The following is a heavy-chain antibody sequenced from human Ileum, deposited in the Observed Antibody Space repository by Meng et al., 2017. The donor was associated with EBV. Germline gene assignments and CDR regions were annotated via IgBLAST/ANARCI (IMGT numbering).Heavy chain of an antibody. CDR1: GGSFSSGSYY. D-gene: IGHD2-8*01. CDR2: IYYSGNT. V-gene: IGHV4-39*01. Sequence: QLQLQASGPGLVKPSETLSLTCAVAGGSFSSGSYYWGWIRQPPGKGLEWIGRIYYSGNTYYNPSLKSRVTISVDTSKNQFSLKLSSVTAADTAVYYCARQGTIKYFQNWGQGTLVTVSS. J-gene: IGHJ1*01. CDR3: ARQGTIKYFQN.